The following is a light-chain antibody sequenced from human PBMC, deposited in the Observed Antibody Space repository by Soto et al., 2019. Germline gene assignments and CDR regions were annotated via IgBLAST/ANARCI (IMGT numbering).Light chain of an antibody. CDR2: GAS. CDR1: QSVSSN. J-gene: IGKJ1*01. Sequence: EIVMTQSPATLSVSPGERATLSCRASQSVSSNLAWYQQKPGQAPRLLIYGASTRATGIPARFSGSGSGTEFTPTISSLQSEDFAVYYCQQYNNWPPWTFCQGTKVDI. CDR3: QQYNNWPPWT. V-gene: IGKV3-15*01.